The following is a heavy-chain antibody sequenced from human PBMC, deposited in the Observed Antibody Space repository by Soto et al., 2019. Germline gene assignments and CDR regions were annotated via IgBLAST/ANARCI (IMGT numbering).Heavy chain of an antibody. D-gene: IGHD3-3*02. CDR2: IYPGDSDV. CDR1: GYIFAKFW. Sequence: GESLKISCKASGYIFAKFWIGWVRQMPGKGLEWMGIIYPGDSDVRYSPSFQGQVTISADKSIATAYLQWSSLKASDTAVYYCARPTFEGRALHFFVPWGEGPPVTVYS. J-gene: IGHJ5*02. V-gene: IGHV5-51*01. CDR3: ARPTFEGRALHFFVP.